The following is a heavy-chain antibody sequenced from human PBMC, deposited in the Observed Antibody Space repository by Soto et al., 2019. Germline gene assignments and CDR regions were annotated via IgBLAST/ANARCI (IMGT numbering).Heavy chain of an antibody. CDR2: INSDGSST. J-gene: IGHJ4*02. V-gene: IGHV3-74*01. Sequence: GGSLRLSCEASGFTFSTFWMHWVRQAPGKGLVWVSRINSDGSSTNYADSVKGRVTISRDNAKNMLYLQMNGLRAEDTAVYYYARDFEYWGQGTLVTVSS. CDR3: ARDFEY. CDR1: GFTFSTFW.